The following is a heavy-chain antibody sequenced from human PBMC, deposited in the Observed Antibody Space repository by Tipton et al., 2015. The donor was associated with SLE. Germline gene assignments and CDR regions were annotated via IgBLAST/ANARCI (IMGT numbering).Heavy chain of an antibody. V-gene: IGHV4-39*02. D-gene: IGHD1-1*01. CDR3: VRPQLSQLSNAFDI. Sequence: TLSLTCSVSGGFIGSSSYYWGWIRQPPGKGLEWIGSVSYLGSTSYNATLESRVTISMDTSKKHFSLKVTSVTAADTAVYYCVRPQLSQLSNAFDIWDQGTMVTVSS. CDR2: VSYLGST. J-gene: IGHJ3*02. CDR1: GGFIGSSSYY.